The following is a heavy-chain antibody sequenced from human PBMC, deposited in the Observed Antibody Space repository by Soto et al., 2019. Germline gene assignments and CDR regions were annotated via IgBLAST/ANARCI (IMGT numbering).Heavy chain of an antibody. J-gene: IGHJ5*02. V-gene: IGHV4-30-4*01. CDR2: IYYSGST. Sequence: SETLSLTCTVSGGSISSGDYYWSWIRQPPGKGLEWIGYIYYSGSTYYNPSLKSRVTISVDTSKNQFSLKLSSVTAADTAVYYCARSYYYDSSGYYQCWFDPWGQGTLVTVS. CDR1: GGSISSGDYY. D-gene: IGHD3-22*01. CDR3: ARSYYYDSSGYYQCWFDP.